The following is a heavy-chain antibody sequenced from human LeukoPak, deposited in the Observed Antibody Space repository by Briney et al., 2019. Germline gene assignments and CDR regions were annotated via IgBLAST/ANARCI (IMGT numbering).Heavy chain of an antibody. D-gene: IGHD6-19*01. CDR2: INSDGSIT. V-gene: IGHV3-74*01. J-gene: IGHJ4*02. CDR1: GFTFSSYA. Sequence: GGSLRLSCAASGFTFSSYAMSWVRQAPGKGLVWVSRINSDGSITSYADSVKGRFTISRDNAKNTLYLQMNSLRAEDTAVYYCARGSGWYGFADYWGQGTLVTVSS. CDR3: ARGSGWYGFADY.